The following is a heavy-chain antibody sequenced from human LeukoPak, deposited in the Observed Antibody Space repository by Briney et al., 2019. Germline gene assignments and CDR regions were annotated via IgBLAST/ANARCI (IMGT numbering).Heavy chain of an antibody. CDR2: IKSDGSIT. V-gene: IGHV3-74*01. CDR1: GFTFSSHW. Sequence: PGGSVRLSCAASGFTFSSHWMHWVRQAPGKGLVWVSHIKSDGSITNYADSVTGRFTISRDNAKNTLFLQMNSLRVEDTAVYYCARDHNQYYYGSGVSGGWFDPWGQGTLVTVSS. J-gene: IGHJ5*02. D-gene: IGHD3-10*01. CDR3: ARDHNQYYYGSGVSGGWFDP.